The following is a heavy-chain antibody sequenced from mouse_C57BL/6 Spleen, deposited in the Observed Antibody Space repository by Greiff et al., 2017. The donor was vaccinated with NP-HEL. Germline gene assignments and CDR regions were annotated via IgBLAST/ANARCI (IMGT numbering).Heavy chain of an antibody. Sequence: QVQLKQSGPELVKPGASVKISCKASGYAFSSSWMNWVKQRPGKGLEWIGRIYPGDGDTNYNGKFKGKATLTADKSSSTAYMQLSSLTSEDSAVYFCARWGTAYYSNYEFAYWGQGTLVTVSA. V-gene: IGHV1-82*01. D-gene: IGHD2-5*01. J-gene: IGHJ3*01. CDR1: GYAFSSSW. CDR3: ARWGTAYYSNYEFAY. CDR2: IYPGDGDT.